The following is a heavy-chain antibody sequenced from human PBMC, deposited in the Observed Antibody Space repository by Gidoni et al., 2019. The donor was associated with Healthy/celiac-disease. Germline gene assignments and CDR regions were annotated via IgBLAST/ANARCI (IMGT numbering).Heavy chain of an antibody. Sequence: EVQLLESGGGLVQPGGSLRLSCAASGFTFRSYAMSWVRQAPGKGLEWVSAISGSGGSTYYADSVKGRFTISRDNSKNTLYLQMNSLRAEDTAVYYCAKDVVGATGYFDYWGQGTLVTVSS. V-gene: IGHV3-23*01. CDR2: ISGSGGST. CDR3: AKDVVGATGYFDY. CDR1: GFTFRSYA. J-gene: IGHJ4*02. D-gene: IGHD1-26*01.